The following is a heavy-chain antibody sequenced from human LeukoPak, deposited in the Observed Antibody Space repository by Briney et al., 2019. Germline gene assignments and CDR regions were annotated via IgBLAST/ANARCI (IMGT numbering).Heavy chain of an antibody. J-gene: IGHJ4*02. CDR3: ARVMYYDSSGYPPFDY. CDR2: ISAYNGNT. D-gene: IGHD3-22*01. CDR1: GYTFTSYG. Sequence: ASVKVSCKASGYTFTSYGISWVRQAPGQGLEWMGWISAYNGNTNYAQKLQGRVTMTTDTSTSTAYMELRSLRSDDTAVYYCARVMYYDSSGYPPFDYWGQGTLVTVFS. V-gene: IGHV1-18*01.